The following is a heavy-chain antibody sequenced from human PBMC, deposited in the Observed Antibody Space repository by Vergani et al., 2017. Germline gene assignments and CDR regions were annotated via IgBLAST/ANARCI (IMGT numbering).Heavy chain of an antibody. CDR3: AKDGRENRDYGYFDY. V-gene: IGHV3-30*02. CDR2: IGYDGRIK. J-gene: IGHJ4*02. CDR1: GFSFNTYG. Sequence: QVQLVETGGGVVQPGGSLRLSCATSGFSFNTYGAHWVRQAPGKGLEWVAFIGYDGRIKYNVDSVKGRFTISRDTSKKTLSLQMRSLRADDTAVYYCAKDGRENRDYGYFDYWGQGTLVTVSS. D-gene: IGHD4-17*01.